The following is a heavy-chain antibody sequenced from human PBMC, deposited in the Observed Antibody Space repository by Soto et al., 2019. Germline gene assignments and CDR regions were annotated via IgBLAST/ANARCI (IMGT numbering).Heavy chain of an antibody. CDR1: GGSVSSGGYY. CDR3: ARDRGKVYLDY. Sequence: SETLSLTCTVSGGSVSSGGYYWTWIRQHPGKGLEWIGYIYYSGSTDYNPSLKSRVTISVDTSKNQFSLRLSSVTAADTAVYYCARDRGKVYLDYWGQGTLVTVSS. J-gene: IGHJ4*02. V-gene: IGHV4-31*03. CDR2: IYYSGST.